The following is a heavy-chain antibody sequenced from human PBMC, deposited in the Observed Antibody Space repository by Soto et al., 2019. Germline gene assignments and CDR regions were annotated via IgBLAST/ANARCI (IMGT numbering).Heavy chain of an antibody. V-gene: IGHV1-69*01. Sequence: QVQLVQSGAEVKKPGSSVKVSCKASGGTFSSYAISWVRQAPGQGLEWMGGIIPIFGTANYAQKFQGRVTITADESTSTAYMGLSSLRSEDTAVYYCARERTKYLVVVAATGYYGMDVWGQGTTVTVSS. D-gene: IGHD2-15*01. J-gene: IGHJ6*02. CDR2: IIPIFGTA. CDR1: GGTFSSYA. CDR3: ARERTKYLVVVAATGYYGMDV.